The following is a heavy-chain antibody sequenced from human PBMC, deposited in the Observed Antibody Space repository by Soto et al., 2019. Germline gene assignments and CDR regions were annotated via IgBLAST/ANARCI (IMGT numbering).Heavy chain of an antibody. CDR1: GGSFSGYY. D-gene: IGHD3-9*01. CDR3: ARDYILTGSRSLDY. V-gene: IGHV4-34*01. CDR2: INHSGST. Sequence: SETLSLTCAVYGGSFSGYYWSWIRQPPGKGLEWIGEINHSGSTNYNPSLKSRVTISVDTSKNQFSLKLSSVTAADTAVYYCARDYILTGSRSLDYWGQGTLVTVSS. J-gene: IGHJ4*02.